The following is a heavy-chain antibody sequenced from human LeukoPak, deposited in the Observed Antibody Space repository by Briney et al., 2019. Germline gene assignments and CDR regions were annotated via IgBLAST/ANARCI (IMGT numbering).Heavy chain of an antibody. D-gene: IGHD3-10*01. CDR3: EYLHYYGSGSYYNAHGMDV. CDR2: IYSGGST. V-gene: IGHV3-66*01. Sequence: GGSLRLSCTVSGFTFSSNYMSWVRQAPGKGLEWVSVIYSGGSTYYADTVKGRFTISRDNSKNTLYLQMNCLRAEDTAVYYWEYLHYYGSGSYYNAHGMDVWGQGTTVTVSS. CDR1: GFTFSSNY. J-gene: IGHJ6*02.